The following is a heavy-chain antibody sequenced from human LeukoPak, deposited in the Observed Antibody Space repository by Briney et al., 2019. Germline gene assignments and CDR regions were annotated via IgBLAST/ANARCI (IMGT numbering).Heavy chain of an antibody. D-gene: IGHD1-26*01. CDR3: VRGDDGVGLYYFDY. V-gene: IGHV4-34*01. CDR2: INHSGST. CDR1: GGSFSGYY. Sequence: SETLSLTCAVYGGSFSGYYRSWIRQPPGKGLEWIGEINHSGSTNHNPSLKSRVTISVDTSKNQFSLKLSSVTAADTAVYYCVRGDDGVGLYYFDYWGQGTLVTVSS. J-gene: IGHJ4*02.